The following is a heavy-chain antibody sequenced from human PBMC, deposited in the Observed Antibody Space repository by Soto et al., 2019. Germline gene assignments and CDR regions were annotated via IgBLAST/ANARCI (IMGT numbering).Heavy chain of an antibody. V-gene: IGHV3-74*03. J-gene: IGHJ6*02. CDR3: ATDGRYAQKV. Sequence: GSRRVSCTASGXSISNTCMHWVRQAPGKGLVWVSHIDSDGSTTTYADSVNCRFTISRDNTKNTVYVQMNSLRTDDTAVYDCATDGRYAQKVWGQATTGTVS. D-gene: IGHD2-2*01. CDR2: IDSDGSTT. CDR1: GXSISNTC.